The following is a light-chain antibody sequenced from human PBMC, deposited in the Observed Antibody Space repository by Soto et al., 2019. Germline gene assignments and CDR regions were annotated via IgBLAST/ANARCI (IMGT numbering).Light chain of an antibody. V-gene: IGKV1-39*01. Sequence: DIEMTQSPSSLSASIGDRVTITCRASQSISVYLNWYQQKPGKAPKSLIYAASSLHSGVPSRFSGSGSGTDFPLTSSSLQAEDFGTYCCQQSYSLPTFGQGTKLEIK. CDR2: AAS. J-gene: IGKJ2*01. CDR1: QSISVY. CDR3: QQSYSLPT.